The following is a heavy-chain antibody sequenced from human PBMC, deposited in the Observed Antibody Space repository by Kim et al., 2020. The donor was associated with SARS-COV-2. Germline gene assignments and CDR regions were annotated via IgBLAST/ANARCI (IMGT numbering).Heavy chain of an antibody. CDR1: GFTFDDYA. Sequence: GGSLRLSCAASGFTFDDYAMHWVRQAPGKGLEWVSLISWDGGSTYYADSVKGRFTISRDNSKNSLYLQMNSLRAEDTALYYCAKSFRSAAAGTMGYYGMDVWGQGTTVTVSS. D-gene: IGHD6-13*01. CDR2: ISWDGGST. CDR3: AKSFRSAAAGTMGYYGMDV. J-gene: IGHJ6*02. V-gene: IGHV3-43D*03.